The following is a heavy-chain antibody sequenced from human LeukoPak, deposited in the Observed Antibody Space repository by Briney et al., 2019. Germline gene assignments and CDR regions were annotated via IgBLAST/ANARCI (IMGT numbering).Heavy chain of an antibody. CDR3: GRDYDY. V-gene: IGHV3-30*04. CDR1: GFNFSDYA. CDR2: ITYDGRNK. Sequence: GGSLRLSCAASGFNFSDYAMHWVRQAPGKGLQWVAVITYDGRNKYHADAVKGRFTISRDNSKNTVFLQMNSLRAEDTALYYCGRDYDYWGQGTLVTVSS. J-gene: IGHJ4*02.